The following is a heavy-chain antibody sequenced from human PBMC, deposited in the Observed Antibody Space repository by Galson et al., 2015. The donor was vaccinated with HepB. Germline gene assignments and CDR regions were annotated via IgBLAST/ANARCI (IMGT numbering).Heavy chain of an antibody. Sequence: SLRLSCAASGFTFSSYAMSWVRQAPGKGLEWVSAISGSGGSTYYADSVKGRFTIPRDNSKNTLYLQMNSLRAEDTAVYYCAKDPHIVVVPAAMDWFDPWGQGTLVTVSS. CDR1: GFTFSSYA. CDR3: AKDPHIVVVPAAMDWFDP. V-gene: IGHV3-23*01. CDR2: ISGSGGST. D-gene: IGHD2-2*01. J-gene: IGHJ5*02.